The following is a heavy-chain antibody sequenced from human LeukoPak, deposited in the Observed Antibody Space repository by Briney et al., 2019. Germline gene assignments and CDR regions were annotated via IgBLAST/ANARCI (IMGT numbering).Heavy chain of an antibody. Sequence: PGGSLRLSCAASGFTFSSNYMSWVRQAPGKGLEWVSSISGVGSTSYADSVKGRFTISRDNSRSTLYLQMDSLRPEDTAVYYCARSGYYYDSSGSSSWGQGTLVTVSS. CDR3: ARSGYYYDSSGSSS. CDR1: GFTFSSNY. CDR2: ISGVGST. D-gene: IGHD3-22*01. V-gene: IGHV3-66*01. J-gene: IGHJ5*02.